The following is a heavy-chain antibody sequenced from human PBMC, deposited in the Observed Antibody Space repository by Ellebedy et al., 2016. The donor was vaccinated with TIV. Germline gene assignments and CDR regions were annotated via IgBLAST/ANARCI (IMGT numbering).Heavy chain of an antibody. CDR1: GFTFSSYA. J-gene: IGHJ4*02. V-gene: IGHV3-23*01. CDR3: AKGRGGGSDSSAPRYYFDY. CDR2: ISRTGSRT. D-gene: IGHD3-22*01. Sequence: PGGSLRLSCAASGFTFSSYAMSWVRQAPGKGLEWVSTISRTGSRTYYADSVEGRFIISRDNSKKTLYLQMNSRRAEDTAVYYCAKGRGGGSDSSAPRYYFDYWGLGTLVTVSS.